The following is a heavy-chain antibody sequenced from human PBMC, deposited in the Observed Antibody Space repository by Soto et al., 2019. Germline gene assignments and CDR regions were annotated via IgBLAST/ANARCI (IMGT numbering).Heavy chain of an antibody. D-gene: IGHD5-18*01. CDR3: ARDYRIRDKGNPSDNWFDP. J-gene: IGHJ5*02. CDR2: ISSSSSYI. CDR1: GFTFSSYS. Sequence: GGSLRLSCAASGFTFSSYSMNWVRQAPGKGLEWVSSISSSSSYIYYADSVKGRFTISRDNAKNSLYLQMNSLRAEDTAVYYCARDYRIRDKGNPSDNWFDPWGQGTLVTVSS. V-gene: IGHV3-21*01.